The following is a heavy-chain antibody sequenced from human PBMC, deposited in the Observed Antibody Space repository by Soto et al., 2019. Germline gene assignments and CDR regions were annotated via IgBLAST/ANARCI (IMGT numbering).Heavy chain of an antibody. CDR1: GFTFSSYG. CDR2: IWYDGSNK. D-gene: IGHD6-13*01. J-gene: IGHJ5*02. Sequence: QEQLVESGGGVVQPGRSLRLSCAASGFTFSSYGMHWVRQAPGKGLEWVAVIWYDGSNKYYADSVKGRFTISRDNSKNTLYLQMNSLRAEDTAVYYCARDFSIAAAGTGWFDPWGQGTLVTVSS. V-gene: IGHV3-33*01. CDR3: ARDFSIAAAGTGWFDP.